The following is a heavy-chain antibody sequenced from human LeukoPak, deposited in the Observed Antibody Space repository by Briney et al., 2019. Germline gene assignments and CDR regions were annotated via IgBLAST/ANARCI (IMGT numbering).Heavy chain of an antibody. D-gene: IGHD2-2*01. CDR3: ARESSRDKNLYQLGRYAFDI. Sequence: ASVKVSCKASGGTFSSYAISWVRQAPGQGLEWMGAIIPIFGTTKYAQKFQGRVTITADESTSTAYMELSSLRSEDTAVYYCARESSRDKNLYQLGRYAFDIWGQGTMVTVSS. CDR2: IIPIFGTT. CDR1: GGTFSSYA. V-gene: IGHV1-69*13. J-gene: IGHJ3*02.